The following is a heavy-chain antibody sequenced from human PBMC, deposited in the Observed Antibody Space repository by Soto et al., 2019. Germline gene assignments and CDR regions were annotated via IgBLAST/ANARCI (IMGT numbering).Heavy chain of an antibody. J-gene: IGHJ4*02. CDR1: GFTFSTAW. CDR3: ARDPLDCSGGSCYSYYFDY. D-gene: IGHD2-15*01. Sequence: GGSLRLSCAVSGFTFSTAWINWVRQAPGKGLEWVGRIKSKTDGGTSDFAAPVRGRFAISRDDSESMVYLQMNSLRAEDTAVYYCARDPLDCSGGSCYSYYFDYWGQGTLVTVSS. V-gene: IGHV3-15*07. CDR2: IKSKTDGGTS.